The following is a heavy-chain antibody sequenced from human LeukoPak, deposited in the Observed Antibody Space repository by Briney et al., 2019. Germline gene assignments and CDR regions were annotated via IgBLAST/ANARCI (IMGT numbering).Heavy chain of an antibody. Sequence: ASVKVSCKASGYTFTSYYMHWVRQAPGQGLEWMGIINPSGGSTSYAQKFQGRVTMTRDTSTSTVYMELSSLRSEDTAVYYCARDGGGTYYYDSSGYADFDYWGQGTLVTVSS. D-gene: IGHD3-22*01. CDR1: GYTFTSYY. V-gene: IGHV1-46*01. CDR3: ARDGGGTYYYDSSGYADFDY. CDR2: INPSGGST. J-gene: IGHJ4*02.